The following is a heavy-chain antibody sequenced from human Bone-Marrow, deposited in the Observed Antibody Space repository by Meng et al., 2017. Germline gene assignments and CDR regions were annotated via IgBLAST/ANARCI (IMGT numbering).Heavy chain of an antibody. CDR3: TRDGYSDCSRTSCFDF. CDR2: ISTNNGKP. V-gene: IGHV7-4-1*02. D-gene: IGHD2-2*01. Sequence: QVQLVQSGTELRKPGDSVKVSCKASGYTLSRYAINWLRQAPGQGLEWMGWISTNNGKPTYAHGFTGRFVFSLDTSVSTAYLQISTLKADDTAVYYCTRDGYSDCSRTSCFDFWGQGTLVTVSS. CDR1: GYTLSRYA. J-gene: IGHJ4*02.